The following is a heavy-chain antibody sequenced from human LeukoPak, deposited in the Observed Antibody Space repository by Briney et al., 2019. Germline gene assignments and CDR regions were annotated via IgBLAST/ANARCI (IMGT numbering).Heavy chain of an antibody. Sequence: GGSLRLSCVASGFTFSSYGMHWVRQAPGKGLEWVAVISYDGSNKYYADSVKGRFTISRDNSKNTLYLQMNSLRAEDTAVYYCAKDYYGWGSYTYEVYYYGMDVWGKGATVTLSS. CDR3: AKDYYGWGSYTYEVYYYGMDV. J-gene: IGHJ6*01. CDR1: GFTFSSYG. CDR2: ISYDGSNK. D-gene: IGHD3-10*01. V-gene: IGHV3-30*18.